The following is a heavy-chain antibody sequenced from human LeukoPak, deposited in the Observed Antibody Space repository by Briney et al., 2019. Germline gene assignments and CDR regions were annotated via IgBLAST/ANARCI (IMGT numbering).Heavy chain of an antibody. Sequence: ASVKVSCKASGYTFTSYGISWVRQAPGQGLEWMGWISAYNGNTNYAQKLQGRVTMTTDTSTSTAYMELRSLRSEDTAVYYCARDSRGDFWSGYYHNWFDPWGQGTLVTVSS. CDR3: ARDSRGDFWSGYYHNWFDP. V-gene: IGHV1-18*01. D-gene: IGHD3-3*01. CDR2: ISAYNGNT. J-gene: IGHJ5*02. CDR1: GYTFTSYG.